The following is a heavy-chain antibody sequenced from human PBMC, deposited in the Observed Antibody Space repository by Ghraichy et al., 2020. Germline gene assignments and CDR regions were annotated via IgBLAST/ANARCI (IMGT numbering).Heavy chain of an antibody. J-gene: IGHJ6*02. D-gene: IGHD3-3*01. Sequence: GGSLRLSCAASGFTFSSYAMSWVRQAPGKGPEWVSGISGSGGSKYYADSVKGRFTISRDNSKNTLYLQMNSPRAEDTAVYYCAKQFGYDFWSGYYTDYYGMDVWGQGTTVTVSS. V-gene: IGHV3-23*01. CDR1: GFTFSSYA. CDR3: AKQFGYDFWSGYYTDYYGMDV. CDR2: ISGSGGSK.